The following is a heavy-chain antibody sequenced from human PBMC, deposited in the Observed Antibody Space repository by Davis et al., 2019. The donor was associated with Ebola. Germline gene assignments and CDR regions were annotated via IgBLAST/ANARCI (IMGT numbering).Heavy chain of an antibody. J-gene: IGHJ6*02. Sequence: PGGSLRLSCAVSGFTLSNYGMHWVRQAPGRGLEWVTVLSYDGSTKYYADSVKGRFTISRDNSKNTLYLQMNNLRTEDTGVYYCAKDTVLRFLEGSMDVWGQGTTVTVSS. CDR1: GFTLSNYG. V-gene: IGHV3-30*18. CDR2: LSYDGSTK. D-gene: IGHD3-3*01. CDR3: AKDTVLRFLEGSMDV.